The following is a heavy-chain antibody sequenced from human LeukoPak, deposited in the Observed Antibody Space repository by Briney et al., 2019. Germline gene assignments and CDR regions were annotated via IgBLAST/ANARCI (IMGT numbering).Heavy chain of an antibody. Sequence: PSETLSLTCTVSGGSISSSSYYWGWIRQPPGKGLEWIGSIYYSGRTYYNPSLKSRVTISVDTSKNQFSLKLSSVTAADTAVYYCARRPDYVWGSYHKTFDYWGQGTLVTVSS. CDR1: GGSISSSSYY. CDR3: ARRPDYVWGSYHKTFDY. V-gene: IGHV4-39*01. CDR2: IYYSGRT. D-gene: IGHD3-16*01. J-gene: IGHJ4*02.